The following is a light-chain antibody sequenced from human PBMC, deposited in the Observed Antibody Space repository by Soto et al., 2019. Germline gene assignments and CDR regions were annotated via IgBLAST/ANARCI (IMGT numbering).Light chain of an antibody. CDR2: DAS. CDR3: QQYNTYSPERT. V-gene: IGKV1-5*01. J-gene: IGKJ1*01. Sequence: DIHMTQSXSTLSAFVGDRVTITCRASQSIGRWLAWYQQKPGKAPKLLIYDASSLESGVPSRFSGSGSGTEFTLTISSLQPDDFATYYCQQYNTYSPERTFGQGTKVDIK. CDR1: QSIGRW.